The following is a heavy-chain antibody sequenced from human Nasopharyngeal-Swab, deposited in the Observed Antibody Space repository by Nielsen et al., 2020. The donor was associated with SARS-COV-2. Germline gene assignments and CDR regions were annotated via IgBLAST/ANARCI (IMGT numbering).Heavy chain of an antibody. CDR2: IWYDGSNK. D-gene: IGHD3-16*02. CDR3: ARDQLDHPYDYVWGTYRYTYFDY. Sequence: GESLKISCAASGFTFSSYGMHWVRQAPGKGLEWVAVIWYDGSNKYYADSVKGRFTISRDNAKNSLYLQMNSLRAEDTAVYYCARDQLDHPYDYVWGTYRYTYFDYWGQGTLVTVSS. J-gene: IGHJ4*02. V-gene: IGHV3-33*01. CDR1: GFTFSSYG.